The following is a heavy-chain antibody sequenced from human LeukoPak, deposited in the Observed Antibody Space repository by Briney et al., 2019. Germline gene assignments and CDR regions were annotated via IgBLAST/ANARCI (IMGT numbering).Heavy chain of an antibody. J-gene: IGHJ3*02. D-gene: IGHD6-13*01. CDR2: IKQDGIET. V-gene: IGHV3-7*01. Sequence: PGGSLRLSCAASGFNSGNYWMSWVRQAPGQGLEWLANIKQDGIETYYLDSVRGRFTIPRDSARNSVYLQMNSLRADDTAVYFCARFIASPGPDAFDIWGQGTLVTVS. CDR3: ARFIASPGPDAFDI. CDR1: GFNSGNYW.